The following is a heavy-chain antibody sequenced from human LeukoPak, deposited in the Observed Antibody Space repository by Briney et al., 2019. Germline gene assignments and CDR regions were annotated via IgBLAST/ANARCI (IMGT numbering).Heavy chain of an antibody. CDR3: AREPSPERGGVAFDI. CDR2: IYSNGST. Sequence: SETLSLTCTVSGASISSGSYYWSWIRQPAGKGLEWIGRIYSNGSTNYNPSLKSRVTISVDTSKNQFSLKLRFVTAADTAVYYCAREPSPERGGVAFDIWGQGTMVTVSS. J-gene: IGHJ3*02. D-gene: IGHD3-3*01. CDR1: GASISSGSYY. V-gene: IGHV4-61*02.